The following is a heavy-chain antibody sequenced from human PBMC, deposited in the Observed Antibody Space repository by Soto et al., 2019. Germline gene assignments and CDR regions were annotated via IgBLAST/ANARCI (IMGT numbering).Heavy chain of an antibody. CDR3: ARSGPGGYIDC. V-gene: IGHV6-1*01. CDR2: TYDRSKCYN. J-gene: IGHJ4*02. CDR1: GHSVSCNSAC. Sequence: HTLFPNSAFSGHSVSCNSACWNRITQSPSRGLEWLGRTYDRSKCYNHYAVSVKSRITVNPDTSKNQLCLQLNSVTPEDTAVYYCARSGPGGYIDCWGQGTLVTVSS. D-gene: IGHD3-10*01.